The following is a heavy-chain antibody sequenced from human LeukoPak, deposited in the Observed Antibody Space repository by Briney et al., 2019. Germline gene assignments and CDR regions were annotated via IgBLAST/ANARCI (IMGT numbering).Heavy chain of an antibody. Sequence: RASVKVSCKASGGTFSSYAISWVRQAPGQGLEWMGRVMPFLDVANYAQKFQGRVTITADKSTSTAYMEMSSLRSEDTAVYYCARDHCSGGSCLGGHGGQGTLVTVSS. CDR3: ARDHCSGGSCLGGH. J-gene: IGHJ4*02. CDR2: VMPFLDVA. CDR1: GGTFSSYA. D-gene: IGHD2-15*01. V-gene: IGHV1-69*04.